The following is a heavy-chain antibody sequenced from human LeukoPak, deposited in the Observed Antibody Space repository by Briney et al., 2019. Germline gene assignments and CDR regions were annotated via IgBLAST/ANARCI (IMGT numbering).Heavy chain of an antibody. CDR2: ISYDGSNK. Sequence: GGSLRLSCAASGFTFSSYAMHWVRQAPGKGLEWVAVISYDGSNKYYADSVKGRFTISRDNSKNTLYLQMNSLRAEDTAVYYCARATDVDMAMWYFDLWGRGTLVTVSS. CDR3: ARATDVDMAMWYFDL. D-gene: IGHD5-24*01. CDR1: GFTFSSYA. V-gene: IGHV3-30*01. J-gene: IGHJ2*01.